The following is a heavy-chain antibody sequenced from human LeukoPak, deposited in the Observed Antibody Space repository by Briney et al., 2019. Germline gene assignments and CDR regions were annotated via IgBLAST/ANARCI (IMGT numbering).Heavy chain of an antibody. CDR2: IKEDGSGE. CDR3: VSGSGWIFDY. J-gene: IGHJ4*02. V-gene: IGHV3-7*03. CDR1: GLRFSSYW. D-gene: IGHD6-19*01. Sequence: GGSLRLSCAASGLRFSSYWMDWVRQAPGKGLEWAAHIKEDGSGEYYVDSVKGRFTISIDNAKKSTYLQMNSLRVEDTAIYYCVSGSGWIFDYWGQGTLVTVSS.